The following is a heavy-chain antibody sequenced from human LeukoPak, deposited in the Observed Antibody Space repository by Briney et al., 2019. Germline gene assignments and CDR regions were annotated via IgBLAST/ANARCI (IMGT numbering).Heavy chain of an antibody. J-gene: IGHJ4*02. Sequence: SETLSLTCTVSGGSISSYYWSWIRQPPGKGLEWIGYIYYSGSTNYNPSLKSRVTISVDTSKNQFSLKLSSVTAADTAVYYCARGRKQLWLRNFDYWGQGTLVTVSS. V-gene: IGHV4-59*12. CDR3: ARGRKQLWLRNFDY. D-gene: IGHD5-18*01. CDR2: IYYSGST. CDR1: GGSISSYY.